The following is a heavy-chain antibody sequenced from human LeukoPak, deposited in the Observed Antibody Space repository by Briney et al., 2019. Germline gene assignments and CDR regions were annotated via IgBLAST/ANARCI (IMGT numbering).Heavy chain of an antibody. J-gene: IGHJ4*02. CDR1: GFTFSSYS. CDR2: ISSSSSTI. Sequence: GGSLRLSCAASGFTFSSYSMNWVRQAPGKGLEWVSYISSSSSTIYNADSVKGRFTISRDNAQNSLYLQMNSLRVEDTAVYYCARAPVFRVRIAAAGPVDYWGRGTLVTVSS. V-gene: IGHV3-48*01. D-gene: IGHD6-13*01. CDR3: ARAPVFRVRIAAAGPVDY.